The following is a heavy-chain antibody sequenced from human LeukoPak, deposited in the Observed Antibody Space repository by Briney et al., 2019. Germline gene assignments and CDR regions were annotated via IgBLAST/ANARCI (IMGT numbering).Heavy chain of an antibody. CDR2: MNPNSGNT. CDR1: GYTFTSYD. Sequence: ASVKVSCKASGYTFTSYDINWVRQATGQGLEWMGWMNPNSGNTGYAQKFQGRVTMTRNTSISTAYVELSSLRSEDTAVYYCARAPSVYSSSQPVPVDYWGQGTLVTVSS. D-gene: IGHD6-6*01. V-gene: IGHV1-8*01. CDR3: ARAPSVYSSSQPVPVDY. J-gene: IGHJ4*02.